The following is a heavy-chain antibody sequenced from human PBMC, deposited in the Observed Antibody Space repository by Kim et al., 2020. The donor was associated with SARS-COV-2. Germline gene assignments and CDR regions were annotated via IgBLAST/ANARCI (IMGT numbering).Heavy chain of an antibody. D-gene: IGHD4-17*01. V-gene: IGHV3-33*05. CDR2: ISYDGSNK. Sequence: GGSLRLSCAASGFTFSSYGMHWVRQAPGKGLEWVAVISYDGSNKYYADSVKGRFTISRDNSKNTLYLQMNSLRAEDTAVYYCARELYGDYSYYFDYWGQG. CDR3: ARELYGDYSYYFDY. J-gene: IGHJ4*02. CDR1: GFTFSSYG.